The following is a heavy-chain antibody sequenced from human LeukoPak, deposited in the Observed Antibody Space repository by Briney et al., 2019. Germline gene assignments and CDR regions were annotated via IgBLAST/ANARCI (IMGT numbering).Heavy chain of an antibody. CDR3: ARQLYSGFDLFDY. D-gene: IGHD5-12*01. J-gene: IGHJ4*02. V-gene: IGHV5-51*01. CDR1: GYSFDTYW. Sequence: GESPKISWAGSGYSFDTYWIGWVRQMPGKGLEWMGFIYPYDSDTRYSPSFQGPVTISADKSTNTAYLQWSRLRASDTAMYYCARQLYSGFDLFDYWGQGTLVTVSS. CDR2: IYPYDSDT.